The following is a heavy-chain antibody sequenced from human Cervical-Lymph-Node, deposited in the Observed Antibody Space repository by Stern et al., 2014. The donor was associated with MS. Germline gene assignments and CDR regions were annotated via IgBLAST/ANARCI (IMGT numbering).Heavy chain of an antibody. J-gene: IGHJ4*02. Sequence: VHLVESGGGVVQPGRSLRLSCAASGFTFSNSGMHWVRQAPGRGLEWVALISYDGSSRIYEDSVKGRFTISRDTSKNTLYLQMNSLRADDTAVYYCAKAPVVYSAPLDYWGQGTLVTVSS. D-gene: IGHD4-23*01. CDR1: GFTFSNSG. CDR2: ISYDGSSR. V-gene: IGHV3-30*18. CDR3: AKAPVVYSAPLDY.